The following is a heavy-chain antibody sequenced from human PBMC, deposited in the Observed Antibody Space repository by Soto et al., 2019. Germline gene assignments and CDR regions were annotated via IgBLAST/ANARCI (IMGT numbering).Heavy chain of an antibody. CDR3: AIDRGARGVGATLHN. J-gene: IGHJ4*02. CDR2: ITYSGDST. CDR1: GFTFSSYD. D-gene: IGHD1-26*01. V-gene: IGHV3-23*01. Sequence: GGSLRLSCAASGFTFSSYDMSWIRQAPGKGLEWVSSITYSGDSTYYADSVRGRFTISRDNSKNTLYLQMNSLRAEDTAVYYCAIDRGARGVGATLHNWGPGTLVTVSS.